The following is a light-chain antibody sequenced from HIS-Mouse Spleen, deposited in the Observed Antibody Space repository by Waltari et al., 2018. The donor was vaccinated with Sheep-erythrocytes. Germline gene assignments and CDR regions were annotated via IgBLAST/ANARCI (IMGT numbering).Light chain of an antibody. J-gene: IGLJ3*02. CDR3: QAWDSSTAWV. CDR1: SSNIGAGYD. CDR2: GNS. Sequence: QSVLTQPPSVSGAPGQRVTISCTGSSSNIGAGYDVPWYQQLPGTAPKLLIYGNSKRPSGIPERFSGSNAGNTATLTISGTQAMDEADYYCQAWDSSTAWVFGGGTKLTVL. V-gene: IGLV1-40*01.